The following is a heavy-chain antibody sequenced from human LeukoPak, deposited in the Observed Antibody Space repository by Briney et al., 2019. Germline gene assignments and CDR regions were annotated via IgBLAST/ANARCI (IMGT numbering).Heavy chain of an antibody. CDR3: AKGGTLRFLEWLLSLMDV. J-gene: IGHJ6*03. CDR1: GFTFSSYA. CDR2: ISGSGGST. D-gene: IGHD3-3*01. Sequence: HSGGTLRLSCAASGFTFSSYAMSRVRQAPGKGLEWVSAISGSGGSTYYADSVKGRFTISRDNSKNTLYLQMNSLRAEDTAVYYGAKGGTLRFLEWLLSLMDVWGKGTTVTVSS. V-gene: IGHV3-23*01.